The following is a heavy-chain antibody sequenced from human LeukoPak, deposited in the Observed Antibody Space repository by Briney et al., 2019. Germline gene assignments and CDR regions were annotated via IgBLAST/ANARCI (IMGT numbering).Heavy chain of an antibody. Sequence: GGSLRLSCAASGFTFSNAWMSWVRQAPGKGLEWVGRIKSKTDGGTTDYAAPVKGRFTISRDDSKNTLYLQMNSLKTEDTAVYYCTTDLGGYDFNWYFDLWGRGTLVTVYS. J-gene: IGHJ2*01. V-gene: IGHV3-15*01. CDR1: GFTFSNAW. D-gene: IGHD5-12*01. CDR3: TTDLGGYDFNWYFDL. CDR2: IKSKTDGGTT.